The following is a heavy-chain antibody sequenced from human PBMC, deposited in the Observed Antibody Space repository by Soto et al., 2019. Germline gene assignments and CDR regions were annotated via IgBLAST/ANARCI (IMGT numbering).Heavy chain of an antibody. J-gene: IGHJ3*02. CDR2: IYTGGST. CDR1: GCTVSSIY. V-gene: IGHV3-66*01. CDR3: ARDHGVSALAGAFDI. D-gene: IGHD3-3*02. Sequence: EVQLVESGGGLVQPGGSLRLSCAASGCTVSSIYMSWVRQPPWKGLEWVSVIYTGGSTYYEDSVKGRFTISRDNSRNSLYLQMNSLRAEDTAVYYCARDHGVSALAGAFDIWGQGTLVTVSS.